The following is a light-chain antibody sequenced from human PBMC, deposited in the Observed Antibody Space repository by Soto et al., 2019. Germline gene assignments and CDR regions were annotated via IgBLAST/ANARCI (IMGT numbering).Light chain of an antibody. CDR2: GVS. V-gene: IGKV3D-15*01. J-gene: IGKJ5*01. CDR1: QSVSSN. Sequence: EIVMTQSPAPLSVSPGERATLSCRASQSVSSNLAWYQQKPGQAPRLLIYGVSTRATGIPARFSGSGSGTEFTLTISSLQSEDFAVYYCQQYNNWPAITFGQGTRLEIK. CDR3: QQYNNWPAIT.